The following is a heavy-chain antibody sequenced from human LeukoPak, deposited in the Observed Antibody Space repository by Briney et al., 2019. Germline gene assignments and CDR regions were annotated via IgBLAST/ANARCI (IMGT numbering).Heavy chain of an antibody. CDR3: ARDRTYYDGSAYYDVFDD. V-gene: IGHV3-7*01. J-gene: IGHJ3*01. CDR2: IRHGGSET. Sequence: GGSLRLSCAASGFSFSTFWMTWVRQAPGRGLEWVANIRHGGSETHYVDSVKGRFTISRDNAKNSLFLQLNSLRAEDTAVYYCARDRTYYDGSAYYDVFDDWGQGTMVTVSS. D-gene: IGHD3-22*01. CDR1: GFSFSTFW.